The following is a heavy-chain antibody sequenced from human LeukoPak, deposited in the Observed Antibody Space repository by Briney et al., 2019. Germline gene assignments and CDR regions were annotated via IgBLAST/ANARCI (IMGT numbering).Heavy chain of an antibody. CDR1: GGSTSSSTHY. CDR3: ARESSIVVVPAANRRGNWFDP. D-gene: IGHD2-2*01. Sequence: SETLSLTCTVSGGSTSSSTHYWSWIRQPAGKGLEWIGRIYTSGSTNYNPSLKSRFTMSVDTSKNQFSLKLSSVTAADTAVYYCARESSIVVVPAANRRGNWFDPWGQGTLVTVSS. J-gene: IGHJ5*02. V-gene: IGHV4-61*02. CDR2: IYTSGST.